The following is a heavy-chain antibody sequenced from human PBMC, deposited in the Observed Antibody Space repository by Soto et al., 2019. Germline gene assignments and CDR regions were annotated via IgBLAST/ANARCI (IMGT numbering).Heavy chain of an antibody. CDR3: ARSAVIRRDAFDI. CDR2: IDPSDSYT. V-gene: IGHV5-10-1*01. D-gene: IGHD6-13*01. J-gene: IGHJ3*02. CDR1: GYSFTSYW. Sequence: GESLKISCKGSGYSFTSYWISWVRQMPGKGLEWMGRIDPSDSYTNYSPSFQGHVTISADKSISTAYLQWSSLKASDTAMYYCARSAVIRRDAFDIWGQGTMVTVSS.